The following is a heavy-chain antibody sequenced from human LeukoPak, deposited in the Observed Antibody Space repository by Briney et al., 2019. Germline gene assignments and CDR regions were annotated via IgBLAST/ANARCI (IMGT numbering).Heavy chain of an antibody. CDR2: ITSSGGGT. J-gene: IGHJ5*01. CDR3: ARAPLGMGFDS. D-gene: IGHD3-3*01. V-gene: IGHV3-23*01. CDR1: GFTFSTYA. Sequence: PGGSLRLSCAASGFTFSTYAMTWVRQAPGKGLEWVSSITSSGGGTYYADSVRGRFTISRDNSKNTLYLQMKSLRVADTAIYYCARAPLGMGFDSWGQGTLVTVSS.